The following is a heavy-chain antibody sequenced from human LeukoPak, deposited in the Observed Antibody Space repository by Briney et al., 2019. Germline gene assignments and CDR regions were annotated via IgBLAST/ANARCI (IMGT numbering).Heavy chain of an antibody. CDR2: INHSGRT. D-gene: IGHD3-22*01. J-gene: IGHJ4*02. CDR3: ARGPPLNPGDYDSSGYYYFDY. V-gene: IGHV4-34*01. CDR1: GGSFSGYY. Sequence: SETLSLTCAVYGGSFSGYYWSWIRQPPGKGLEWIGEINHSGRTNYNPSLKSRVTISVDTSKNQFSLNLSSVTAADTAVYYCARGPPLNPGDYDSSGYYYFDYWGQGTLVTGSS.